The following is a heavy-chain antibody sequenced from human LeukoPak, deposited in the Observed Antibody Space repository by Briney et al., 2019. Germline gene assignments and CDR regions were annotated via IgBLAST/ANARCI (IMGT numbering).Heavy chain of an antibody. D-gene: IGHD3-9*01. J-gene: IGHJ5*02. CDR2: ISSSGSTI. V-gene: IGHV3-11*04. CDR3: ARDGLRYFDWLRYGWFDP. Sequence: GGSLRLSCAASGFTFSDYYMSWIRQAPGKGLEWVSYISSSGSTIYYADSVKGRFTISRDNAKNSLYLQMNSLRAEDTAVYYCARDGLRYFDWLRYGWFDPWGQGTLVTVSS. CDR1: GFTFSDYY.